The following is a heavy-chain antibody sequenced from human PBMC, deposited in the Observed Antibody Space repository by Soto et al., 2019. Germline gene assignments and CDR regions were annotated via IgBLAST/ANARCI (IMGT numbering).Heavy chain of an antibody. J-gene: IGHJ3*02. Sequence: GGSLRLSCAASGFTFSSYSMNWVRQAPGKGLEWVSSISSSSSYIYYADSVKGRFTISRDNAKNSLYLQMNSLRAEDTAVYYCARDLTYYDILTGNGDFDIWGQGTMVTVSS. D-gene: IGHD3-9*01. V-gene: IGHV3-21*01. CDR2: ISSSSSYI. CDR3: ARDLTYYDILTGNGDFDI. CDR1: GFTFSSYS.